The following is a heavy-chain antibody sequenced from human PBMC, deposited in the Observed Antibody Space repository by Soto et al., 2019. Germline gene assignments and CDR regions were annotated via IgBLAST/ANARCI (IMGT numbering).Heavy chain of an antibody. J-gene: IGHJ4*02. Sequence: SVKVSFKASGGTFYTYTFSWVRQAPGQGLEWMGSITPIYPTTNYAEKFQGRLTVTADGSTNTAYMELNSLTSEDTDVYYCARIPRYSFPTSDDLDSWGQGTLVTVSS. CDR2: ITPIYPTT. D-gene: IGHD5-18*01. CDR3: ARIPRYSFPTSDDLDS. CDR1: GGTFYTYT. V-gene: IGHV1-69*13.